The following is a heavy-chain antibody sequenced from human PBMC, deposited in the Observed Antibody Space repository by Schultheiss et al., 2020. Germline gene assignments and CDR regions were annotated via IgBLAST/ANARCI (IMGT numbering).Heavy chain of an antibody. CDR2: ISGSGAST. Sequence: ESLKISCAASGFTFSSYAMSWVRQAPGKGLEWVSAISGSGASTYYADSVKGRFTISRDNSKNTLYLQMSSLRAEDTAVYYCAKRPLRFLEWLRATDWFDPWGQGTLVTVSS. CDR1: GFTFSSYA. CDR3: AKRPLRFLEWLRATDWFDP. V-gene: IGHV3-23*01. J-gene: IGHJ5*02. D-gene: IGHD3-3*01.